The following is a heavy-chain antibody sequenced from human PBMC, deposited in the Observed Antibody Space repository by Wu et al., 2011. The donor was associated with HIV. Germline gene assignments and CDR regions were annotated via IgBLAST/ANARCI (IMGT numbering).Heavy chain of an antibody. Sequence: QVQLVQSGAEVKKPGSSVKVSCKASGGTFSRYAINWVRQAPGQGLEWMGWMNPNSGNTGYAQKFQGRVTMTRNTSISTAYMELSSLISEDTAVYYCARAWFGVYDAFDTWGQGTMLTVSS. CDR1: GGTFSRYA. CDR2: MNPNSGNT. D-gene: IGHD3-10*01. V-gene: IGHV1-8*01. J-gene: IGHJ3*02. CDR3: ARAWFGVYDAFDT.